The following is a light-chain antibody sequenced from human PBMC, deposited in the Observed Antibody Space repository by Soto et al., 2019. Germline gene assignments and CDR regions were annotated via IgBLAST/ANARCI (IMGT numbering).Light chain of an antibody. CDR3: QQYDNLPLT. J-gene: IGKJ4*01. CDR1: QDISNH. CDR2: DAS. V-gene: IGKV1-33*01. Sequence: DIQMTQSPSPLSASAGDRVTITCQASQDISNHLNWYQQKPGTAPKLLIYDASNLEIGVPSRFSGSGSGTDFTFTISSLQPEDIATYYCQQYDNLPLTFGGGTKLEIK.